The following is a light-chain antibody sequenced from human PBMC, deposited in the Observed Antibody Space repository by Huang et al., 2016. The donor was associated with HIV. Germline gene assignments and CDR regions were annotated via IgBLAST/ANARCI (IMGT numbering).Light chain of an antibody. CDR3: QKYDSAPRT. CDR2: VAS. J-gene: IGKJ1*01. CDR1: QVIGNS. Sequence: DIQMTQSPSSLSAFVGDPVTITCRASQVIGNSLAWYQQKPGRPPKLLIYVASTLQSWVPSRFSGSGSGTDFTLTISNLQTEDIATYYCQKYDSAPRTFGQGTRV. V-gene: IGKV1-27*01.